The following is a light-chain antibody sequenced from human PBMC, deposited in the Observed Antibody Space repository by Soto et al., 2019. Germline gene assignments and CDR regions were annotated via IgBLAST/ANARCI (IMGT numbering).Light chain of an antibody. CDR3: AAWDDSLNGNWV. CDR1: SSNIGSNT. J-gene: IGLJ3*02. V-gene: IGLV1-44*01. Sequence: QTVVTQPPSASGTPGQRVTISCSGSSSNIGSNTVNWYRQLPGTAPKLLIYSNNQRPSGVPDRFSGSKSGTSGSLVISGLQSEDEADYYCAAWDDSLNGNWVFGGGTKVTVL. CDR2: SNN.